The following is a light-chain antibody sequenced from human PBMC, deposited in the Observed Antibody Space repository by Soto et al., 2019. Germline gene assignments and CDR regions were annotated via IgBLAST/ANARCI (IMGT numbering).Light chain of an antibody. CDR3: LQHRRYPWT. J-gene: IGKJ1*01. Sequence: DTQLTQSPSAMSASIGDRVTITCRASQDINDYLAWYQQKPGKAPRRLIYFASRLQSGVPSRFSCSGSGTEFTLTISSLQPEEFATNYCLQHRRYPWTFGQGTTVEMK. CDR2: FAS. CDR1: QDINDY. V-gene: IGKV1-17*03.